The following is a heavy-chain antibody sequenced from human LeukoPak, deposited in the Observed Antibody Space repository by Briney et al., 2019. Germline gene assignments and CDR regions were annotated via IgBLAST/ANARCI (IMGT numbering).Heavy chain of an antibody. CDR2: ISGSGGST. CDR3: AKVPGWGSGSYYQDY. CDR1: GFTFSSYA. J-gene: IGHJ4*02. D-gene: IGHD3-10*01. Sequence: GGSLRLSCAASGFTFSSYAMSWVRQAPGKGLEWVSAISGSGGSTYYADSVKGRFTISRDNSKNTLYLQMNSLRAEDTAVYYCAKVPGWGSGSYYQDYWGQGTLVTVSS. V-gene: IGHV3-23*01.